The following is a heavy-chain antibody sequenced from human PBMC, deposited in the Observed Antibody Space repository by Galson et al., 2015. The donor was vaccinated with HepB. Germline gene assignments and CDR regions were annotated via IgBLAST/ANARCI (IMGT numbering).Heavy chain of an antibody. J-gene: IGHJ6*02. Sequence: SLRLSCAGSGFTFSSYGMHWVRQAPGKGLEWVAVISYDGSNKYYADSVKGRFTISRDNSKNTLYLQMNSLRAEDTAVYYCARGRTAYDILTDRYGMDVWGQGTTVTVSS. D-gene: IGHD3-9*01. CDR3: ARGRTAYDILTDRYGMDV. CDR2: ISYDGSNK. CDR1: GFTFSSYG. V-gene: IGHV3-30*19.